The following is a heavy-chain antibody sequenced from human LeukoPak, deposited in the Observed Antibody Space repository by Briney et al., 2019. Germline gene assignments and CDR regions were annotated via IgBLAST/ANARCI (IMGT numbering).Heavy chain of an antibody. CDR3: ASPHRGSTAVEGRAFDI. Sequence: GGSLRLSCAASGFTVSSNYASWVRQAPGKGLEWVSVIYSGGSTYYADSVKGRFTISRDNSKNTLYLQMNSLRAEDTAVYYCASPHRGSTAVEGRAFDIWGQGTMVTVSS. CDR2: IYSGGST. D-gene: IGHD4-23*01. CDR1: GFTVSSNY. V-gene: IGHV3-53*01. J-gene: IGHJ3*02.